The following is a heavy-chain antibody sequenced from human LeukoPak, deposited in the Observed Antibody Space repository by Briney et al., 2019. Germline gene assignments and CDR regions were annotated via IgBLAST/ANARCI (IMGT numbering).Heavy chain of an antibody. D-gene: IGHD3-10*01. V-gene: IGHV3-7*01. CDR1: GFPFDVQT. CDR3: VRGGATRGRFEK. CDR2: MHEDGRDI. J-gene: IGHJ4*02. Sequence: GGSQRLSCLASGFPFDVQTMSWVRQAPGKGLAWVASMHEDGRDIFYVDSAKGRFTISRDNSKNSLFLQLNYLRVEDTAMYYCVRGGATRGRFEKWGQGTQVTVSS.